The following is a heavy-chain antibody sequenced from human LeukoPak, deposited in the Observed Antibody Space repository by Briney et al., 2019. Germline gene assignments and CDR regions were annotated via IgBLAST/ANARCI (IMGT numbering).Heavy chain of an antibody. CDR2: IYSSGTT. CDR1: GGSINSYY. V-gene: IGHV4-4*07. J-gene: IGHJ4*02. CDR3: ARRRRGYSYGYPFDY. Sequence: SETLSLTCTVSGGSINSYYWSWIRQPAGKGLEWIGRIYSSGTTNYNPSLKSRVTISVDTSKNQFSLKLSSVTAADTAVYYCARRRRGYSYGYPFDYWGQGTLVTVSS. D-gene: IGHD5-18*01.